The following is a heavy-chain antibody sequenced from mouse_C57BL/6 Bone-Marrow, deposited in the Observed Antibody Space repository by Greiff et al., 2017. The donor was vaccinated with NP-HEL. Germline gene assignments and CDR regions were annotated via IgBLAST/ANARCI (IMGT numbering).Heavy chain of an antibody. CDR2: ISSGGDYI. Sequence: DVMLVESGGGLVKPGGSLKLSCAASGFTFSSYAMSWVRQTPEKRLEWVAYISSGGDYIYYADTVKGRFTISRDNARNTLYLQMSSLKSEDTAMYYCTSAYGSSPSFAYWGQGTLVTVSA. CDR1: GFTFSSYA. D-gene: IGHD1-1*01. V-gene: IGHV5-9-1*02. J-gene: IGHJ3*01. CDR3: TSAYGSSPSFAY.